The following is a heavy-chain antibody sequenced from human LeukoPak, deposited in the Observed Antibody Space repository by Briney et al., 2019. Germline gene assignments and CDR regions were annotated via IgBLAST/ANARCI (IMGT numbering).Heavy chain of an antibody. CDR3: ARGQKYSYGYRVTELGSGYFDY. J-gene: IGHJ4*02. CDR1: GGSISSSNW. V-gene: IGHV4-4*02. D-gene: IGHD5-18*01. Sequence: SETLSLTCAVSGGSISSSNWWSWVRQPPGKGLEWIGYIYYSGSTKYNPSLKSRVSISVDTSKNQLSLRLSSVTAADTAVYYCARGQKYSYGYRVTELGSGYFDYWGQGTLVTVSS. CDR2: IYYSGST.